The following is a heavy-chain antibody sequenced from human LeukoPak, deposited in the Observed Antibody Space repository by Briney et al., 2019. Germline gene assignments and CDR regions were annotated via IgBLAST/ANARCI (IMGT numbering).Heavy chain of an antibody. D-gene: IGHD2-21*01. CDR3: AREGIGLAVPYYYGMDV. V-gene: IGHV1-8*01. CDR1: GYTFTSYD. J-gene: IGHJ6*02. Sequence: ASVKVSCKASGYTFTSYDINWVRQATGQGLEWMGWMNPNSGNTGYAQKFQGRVTMTRNTSISTAYMELSSLRSEDTAVYYCAREGIGLAVPYYYGMDVWGQGTTVTVSS. CDR2: MNPNSGNT.